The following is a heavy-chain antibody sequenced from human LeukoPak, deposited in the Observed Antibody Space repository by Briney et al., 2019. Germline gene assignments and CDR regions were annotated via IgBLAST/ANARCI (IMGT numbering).Heavy chain of an antibody. CDR2: ISSSSSTI. D-gene: IGHD2-21*02. CDR1: GFTFSYYT. V-gene: IGHV3-48*04. CDR3: ARAPELEVTLDTFDM. Sequence: PGGSLRLSCAASGFTFSYYTMNCVRQAPGKGLEWVAYISSSSSTIYYADSVKGRFTISRDNAKNSLYLQLSSLRAEDTALYYCARAPELEVTLDTFDMWGQGTMVTVSS. J-gene: IGHJ3*02.